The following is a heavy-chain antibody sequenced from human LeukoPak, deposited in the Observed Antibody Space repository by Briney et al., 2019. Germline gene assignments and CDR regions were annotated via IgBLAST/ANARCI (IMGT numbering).Heavy chain of an antibody. D-gene: IGHD7-27*01. CDR3: ARAAPGGWGPSK. J-gene: IGHJ4*02. CDR2: ISSSSSYI. CDR1: GFTFSSHG. V-gene: IGHV3-21*01. Sequence: PGGTLRLSCAASGFTFSSHGMNWDRQAAGKGLKWVSSISSSSSYIYYADSVKGRFTISRDNAKNSLYLQMNSLRAEDTAVYYCARAAPGGWGPSKWGQGTLVTVSS.